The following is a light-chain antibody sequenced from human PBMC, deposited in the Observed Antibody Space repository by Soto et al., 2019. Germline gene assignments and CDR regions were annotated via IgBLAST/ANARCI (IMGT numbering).Light chain of an antibody. V-gene: IGKV3-15*01. Sequence: VMTQSPATLSVSPGERATLSCTASQSINSNLAWYQQRPGQAPRLLIYGASTRATGIPARFSGSGSGTEFTLTISSLQPDDFATYYCQQHANYPITFGGGTKVEI. CDR3: QQHANYPIT. CDR1: QSINSN. CDR2: GAS. J-gene: IGKJ4*01.